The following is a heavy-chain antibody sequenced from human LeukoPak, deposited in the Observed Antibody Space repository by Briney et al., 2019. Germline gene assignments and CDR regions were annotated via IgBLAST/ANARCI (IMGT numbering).Heavy chain of an antibody. D-gene: IGHD3-22*01. J-gene: IGHJ3*02. CDR2: ISGSGGST. V-gene: IGHV3-23*01. CDR3: ASGDTPHYYDSSDGAFDI. Sequence: PGGSLRLSCAASGFTFSSYAMSWVRQAPGKGLEWVSAISGSGGSTYYADSVKGRFTISRDNSKNTLYLQMNSLRAEDTAVYYCASGDTPHYYDSSDGAFDIWGQGTMVTVSS. CDR1: GFTFSSYA.